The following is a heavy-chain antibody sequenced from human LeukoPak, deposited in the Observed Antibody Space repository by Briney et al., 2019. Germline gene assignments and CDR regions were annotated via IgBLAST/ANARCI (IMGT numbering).Heavy chain of an antibody. D-gene: IGHD2-2*01. V-gene: IGHV4-59*08. J-gene: IGHJ6*02. Sequence: SETLSLTCTVSGVSISSYYWSWVRQPPGKGLEGVGYIYYRGSTSYNPSLKSRVTISVDTSKNQFSLKLSSVTAADTAVYYCATRSPLRYCSSTSCYGDASVYYGMDVWGQGTTVTVSS. CDR1: GVSISSYY. CDR2: IYYRGST. CDR3: ATRSPLRYCSSTSCYGDASVYYGMDV.